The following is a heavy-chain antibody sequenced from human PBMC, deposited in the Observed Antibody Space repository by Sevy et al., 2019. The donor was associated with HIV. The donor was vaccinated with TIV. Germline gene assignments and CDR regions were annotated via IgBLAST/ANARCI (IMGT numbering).Heavy chain of an antibody. D-gene: IGHD3-22*01. J-gene: IGHJ5*02. CDR1: GFIFNSHS. CDR2: ITSSGSSI. CDR3: ARNGGAYDTGFDP. V-gene: IGHV3-48*03. Sequence: GGSLRLSCAAAGFIFNSHSMSWVRQAPGKGLEWVSHITSSGSSIYYADSVKGRFTISRDNAKNSLYLQMNSLRVEDTAVYYCARNGGAYDTGFDPWGQGTLVTVSS.